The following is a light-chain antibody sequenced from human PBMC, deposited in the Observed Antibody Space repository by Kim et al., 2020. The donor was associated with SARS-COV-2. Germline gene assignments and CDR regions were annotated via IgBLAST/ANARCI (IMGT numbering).Light chain of an antibody. CDR2: ANR. CDR3: QAWDSNTVI. Sequence: SPGPTTRCTCSEHKLGDKYVCWYQQKPGQSLVLVIYANRKPPSGIPVRFSGSDSGNTAILTIGGTQAMDEADCYCQAWDSNTVIFGGGTQLTVL. J-gene: IGLJ2*01. CDR1: KLGDKY. V-gene: IGLV3-1*01.